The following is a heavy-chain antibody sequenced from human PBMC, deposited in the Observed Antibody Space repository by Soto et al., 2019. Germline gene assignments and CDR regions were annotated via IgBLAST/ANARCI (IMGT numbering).Heavy chain of an antibody. V-gene: IGHV1-46*03. D-gene: IGHD6-19*01. CDR2: INPSGGST. CDR3: ARPHQWLTAFHAFYI. J-gene: IGHJ3*02. CDR1: GYTFTSYY. Sequence: GASVNVSCKASGYTFTSYYMHWVRQAPGQGLEWMGIINPSGGSTSYAQKFQGRVTMTRDTSTSTVYMELSSLRSEDTAVYYCARPHQWLTAFHAFYIWGQGTMVTVSS.